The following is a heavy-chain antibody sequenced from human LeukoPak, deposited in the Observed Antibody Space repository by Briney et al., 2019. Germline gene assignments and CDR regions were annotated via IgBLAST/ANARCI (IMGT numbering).Heavy chain of an antibody. J-gene: IGHJ6*02. CDR2: IWTDGSNK. V-gene: IGHV3-33*08. CDR3: ARDPDYRTYGMDV. Sequence: GGSLRLSCAASGFTFSTYAMSWVRQAPGKGLEWVAVIWTDGSNKNYVYSVKGRFTISRDNSKNTLFLQMNSLRAEDSAVYYCARDPDYRTYGMDVWGQGTTVTVSS. D-gene: IGHD4-11*01. CDR1: GFTFSTYA.